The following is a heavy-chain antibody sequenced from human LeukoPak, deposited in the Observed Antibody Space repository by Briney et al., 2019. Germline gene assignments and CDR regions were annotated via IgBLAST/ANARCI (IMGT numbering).Heavy chain of an antibody. CDR2: IHRSGGT. J-gene: IGHJ4*02. V-gene: IGHV4-34*01. D-gene: IGHD3-10*01. Sequence: PSETLSLTCAVSGGSSHNYYWNWIRQPPGMGLEWIGEIHRSGGTNYNPSLQSRVTISADTSKSQSSLQVSAVTAADAAAYYCATSLWFGEHPEYWGPGTLVTVSS. CDR1: GGSSHNYY. CDR3: ATSLWFGEHPEY.